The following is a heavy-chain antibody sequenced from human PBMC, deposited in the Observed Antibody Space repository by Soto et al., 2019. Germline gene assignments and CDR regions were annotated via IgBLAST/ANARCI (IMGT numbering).Heavy chain of an antibody. J-gene: IGHJ6*02. CDR2: IIPIFGTA. Sequence: QVQLVQSGAEVKKPGSSVKVSCKASGGTFSSYAISWVRQAPGQGLEWMGGIIPIFGTANYAQKFQGRFTITAEESTSTGYMEMRSLRCEDTAVYYCATTIYDFWSGSYYYYGMDVWGQGTTVTVSS. CDR3: ATTIYDFWSGSYYYYGMDV. D-gene: IGHD3-3*01. CDR1: GGTFSSYA. V-gene: IGHV1-69*01.